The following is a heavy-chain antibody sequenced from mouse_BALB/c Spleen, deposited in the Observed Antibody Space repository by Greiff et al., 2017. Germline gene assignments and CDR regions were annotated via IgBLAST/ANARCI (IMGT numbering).Heavy chain of an antibody. D-gene: IGHD2-4*01. CDR3: ARDRYDYDGGWFAY. V-gene: IGHV2-9*02. CDR2: IWAGGST. CDR1: GFSLTSYG. J-gene: IGHJ3*01. Sequence: VKLVESGPGLVAPSQSLSITCTVSGFSLTSYGVHWVRQPPGKGLEWLGVIWAGGSTNYNSALMSRLSISKDNSKSQVFLKMNSLQTDDTAMYYCARDRYDYDGGWFAYWGQGTLVTVSA.